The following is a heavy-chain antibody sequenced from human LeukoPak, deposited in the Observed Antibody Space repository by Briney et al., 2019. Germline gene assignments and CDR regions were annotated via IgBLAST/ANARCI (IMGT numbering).Heavy chain of an antibody. V-gene: IGHV3-23*01. D-gene: IGHD6-19*01. CDR1: GFTFSDYA. CDR3: AREGSSGWIENAFDI. Sequence: GGTLRLSCAASGFTFSDYAMTWVRQAPGKGLEWVSGISGRGGSTYYADSVKGRFTISRDNSKNTLYLQMNSLRSDDTAVYYCAREGSSGWIENAFDIWGQGTMVTVSS. CDR2: ISGRGGST. J-gene: IGHJ3*02.